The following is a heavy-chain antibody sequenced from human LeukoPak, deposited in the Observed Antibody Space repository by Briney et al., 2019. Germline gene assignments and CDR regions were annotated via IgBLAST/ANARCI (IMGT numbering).Heavy chain of an antibody. Sequence: GGSLRLSCAASGFTFSSYAMHWVRQAPGKGLEWVAVISYDGSNKYYADSVKGRFTISRDNSKNTLYLQMNSLRAEDTAVYYCARERGAGWNYGLDYWGQGTLVTVSS. V-gene: IGHV3-30*16. CDR2: ISYDGSNK. CDR3: ARERGAGWNYGLDY. J-gene: IGHJ4*02. D-gene: IGHD1-7*01. CDR1: GFTFSSYA.